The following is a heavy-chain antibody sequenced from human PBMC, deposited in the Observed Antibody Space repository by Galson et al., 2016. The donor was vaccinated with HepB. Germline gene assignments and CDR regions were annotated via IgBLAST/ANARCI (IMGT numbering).Heavy chain of an antibody. CDR2: IYYSGST. D-gene: IGHD3-3*01. V-gene: IGHV4-39*01. J-gene: IGHJ5*02. CDR1: GGSISSSSYS. Sequence: SETLSLTCTVSGGSISSSSYSWGWIRQPPGKGLEWIGSIYYSGSTYYNPSLKSRVTISVDTSKNQFSLKLSSVTAADTAVYYCARHRITIFGVVMGWFDPWGQGTLVTVSS. CDR3: ARHRITIFGVVMGWFDP.